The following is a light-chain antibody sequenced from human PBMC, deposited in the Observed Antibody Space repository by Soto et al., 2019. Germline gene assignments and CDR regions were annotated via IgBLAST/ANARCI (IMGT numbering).Light chain of an antibody. CDR1: QSISNSQ. V-gene: IGKV3-20*01. J-gene: IGKJ1*01. CDR3: HQYVTSPT. Sequence: ENVLTQSPGTLSLSPGERATLSCRASQSISNSQLAWYQQKPGQAPRLLIYSTSSRATDIPDRFSGSGSGTDFTLTISRLEAEDFAVYYCHQYVTSPTFGQGTKVEI. CDR2: STS.